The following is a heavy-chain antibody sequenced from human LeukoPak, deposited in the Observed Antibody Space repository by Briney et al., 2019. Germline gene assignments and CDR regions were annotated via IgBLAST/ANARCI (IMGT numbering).Heavy chain of an antibody. V-gene: IGHV5-51*01. CDR1: GYSFTNYW. Sequence: GESLKISCKGSGYSFTNYWIGWVRQMPGKGLEWMGIIYPGDSGTRYSPSFQGQVTISADKSITTAYLQWNSLKASDTAIYYCARQTGYFDLWGRGTLVTVSS. J-gene: IGHJ2*01. CDR3: ARQTGYFDL. CDR2: IYPGDSGT.